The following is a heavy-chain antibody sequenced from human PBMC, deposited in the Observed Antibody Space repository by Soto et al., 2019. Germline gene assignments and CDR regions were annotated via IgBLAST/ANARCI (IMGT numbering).Heavy chain of an antibody. J-gene: IGHJ6*01. CDR1: VFTFSSHT. Sequence: GGSLRLSCASSVFTFSSHTMNCVRHSPGKWLEWISYITSTSSTKNYADSVKGRFTISRDNANNSLYLQMNSLRDEDTAVYYCARRITMVRGTYYYYAMEVWGQGTTVTVSS. D-gene: IGHD3-10*01. CDR3: ARRITMVRGTYYYYAMEV. V-gene: IGHV3-48*02. CDR2: ITSTSSTK.